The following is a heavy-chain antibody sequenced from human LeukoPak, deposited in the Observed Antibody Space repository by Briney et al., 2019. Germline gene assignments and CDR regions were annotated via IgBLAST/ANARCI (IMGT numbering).Heavy chain of an antibody. V-gene: IGHV3-30*04. J-gene: IGHJ5*02. CDR2: ISYDGSNK. D-gene: IGHD2-2*01. CDR3: ARERRTCGTSCYNWFDP. Sequence: GGSLRLSCAASGFTFSSYAMHWVRQAPGKGLEWVAVISYDGSNKYYADSVKGRFTISRDNSKNTLYLQMNSLRAEDTAVYYCARERRTCGTSCYNWFDPWGQGTLVTVSS. CDR1: GFTFSSYA.